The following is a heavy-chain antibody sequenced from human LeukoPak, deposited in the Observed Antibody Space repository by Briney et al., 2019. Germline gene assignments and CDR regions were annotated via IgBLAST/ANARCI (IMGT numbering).Heavy chain of an antibody. V-gene: IGHV1-3*03. J-gene: IGHJ4*02. CDR1: GYTFTDYA. D-gene: IGHD6-19*01. Sequence: RAASVKVSCKASGYTFTDYALHWVRQAPGQSLEWMGWITTGRGDTQYSQAFQRRITIIRDKSASTVSMDLSALRSEDTAVYYCARGGKQWRGGNYFDSWGQGTLVAVSS. CDR3: ARGGKQWRGGNYFDS. CDR2: ITTGRGDT.